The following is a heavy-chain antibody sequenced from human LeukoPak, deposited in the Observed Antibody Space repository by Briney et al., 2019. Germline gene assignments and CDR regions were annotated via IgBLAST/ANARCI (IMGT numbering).Heavy chain of an antibody. CDR1: GFTFSSYG. CDR2: ISYDGSNK. D-gene: IGHD2-2*01. CDR3: AKDQDIVVVPAAMLTNWFDP. V-gene: IGHV3-30*18. J-gene: IGHJ5*02. Sequence: GGSLRLSCAASGFTFSSYGRHWVRQAPGKGLEWVAVISYDGSNKYYADSVKGRFTISRDNSKNTLYLQMNSLRAEDTAVYYCAKDQDIVVVPAAMLTNWFDPWGQGTLVTVSS.